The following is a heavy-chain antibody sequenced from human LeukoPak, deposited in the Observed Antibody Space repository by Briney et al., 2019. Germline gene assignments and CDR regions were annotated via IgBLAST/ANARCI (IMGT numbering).Heavy chain of an antibody. D-gene: IGHD4-17*01. CDR1: RGSISSGDYY. Sequence: PSQTLSLTCTVSRGSISSGDYYWSWIRQPPGXXXXWIGYIRYSGSTYHNPSLKSRVTISVDTSKNQFSLKLSSVTAADTAVYYCSKQNYGDYAFDIWGPGTMVTVS. J-gene: IGHJ3*02. CDR3: SKQNYGDYAFDI. CDR2: IRYSGST. V-gene: IGHV4-30-4*01.